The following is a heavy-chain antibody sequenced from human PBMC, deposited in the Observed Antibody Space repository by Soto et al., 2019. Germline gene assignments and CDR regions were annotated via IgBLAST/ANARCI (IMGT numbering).Heavy chain of an antibody. CDR2: IIPLFGST. J-gene: IGHJ5*02. Sequence: QVQLVQSGAEVKKPGSSVKVSCKASGGSFSSFTISWVRQAPGQRLEWMGGIIPLFGSTNYAQKFQGRVTITADESTSTAYMELNNLRSEDTAVYYCARDRPRLAMTDFIPSGQLDPWGQGTLVTVSS. CDR1: GGSFSSFT. CDR3: ARDRPRLAMTDFIPSGQLDP. V-gene: IGHV1-69*01. D-gene: IGHD2-21*01.